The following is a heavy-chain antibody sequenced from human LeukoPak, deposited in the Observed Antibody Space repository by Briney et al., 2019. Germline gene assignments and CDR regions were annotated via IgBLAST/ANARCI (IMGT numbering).Heavy chain of an antibody. J-gene: IGHJ4*02. CDR2: IYYSGST. D-gene: IGHD3-22*01. CDR1: GGSISSSSYY. Sequence: SETLSLTCTVSGGSISSSSYYWGWIRQPPGKGLEWIGSIYYSGSTYYNPSLKSRVTISVDTSKNQFSLKLSSVTAADTAVYYCASVNYYDSSSYVDYWGQGTLVTVSS. V-gene: IGHV4-39*07. CDR3: ASVNYYDSSSYVDY.